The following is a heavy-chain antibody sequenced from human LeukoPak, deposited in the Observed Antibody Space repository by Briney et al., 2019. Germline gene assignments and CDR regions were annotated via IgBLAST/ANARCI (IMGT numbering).Heavy chain of an antibody. Sequence: GGSLRLSCAASGFTFSSYWMHWVRQAPGKGLVWVSRTKSDGSSTSYADSVKGRFTISRDNAKNTVYLQMNSLRAEDTAVYYCATSRTFDYWGQGTLVTVSS. CDR1: GFTFSSYW. CDR2: TKSDGSST. J-gene: IGHJ4*02. V-gene: IGHV3-74*01. CDR3: ATSRTFDY.